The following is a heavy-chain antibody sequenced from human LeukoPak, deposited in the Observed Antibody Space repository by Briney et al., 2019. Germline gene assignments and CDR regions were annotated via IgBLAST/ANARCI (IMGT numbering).Heavy chain of an antibody. D-gene: IGHD2-15*01. V-gene: IGHV4-38-2*01. CDR1: GYSISSGYY. CDR2: IYHSGST. CDR3: ASLKYCSGGSCYSGAFDI. J-gene: IGHJ3*02. Sequence: SETLSLTCAVSGYSISSGYYWGWIRQPPGKRLEWIGSIYHSGSTYYNPSLKSRVTISVDTSKNQFSLKLSSVTAADTAVYYCASLKYCSGGSCYSGAFDIWGQGTMVTVSS.